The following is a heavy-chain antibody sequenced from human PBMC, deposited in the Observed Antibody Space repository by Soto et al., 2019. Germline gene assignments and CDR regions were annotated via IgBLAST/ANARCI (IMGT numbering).Heavy chain of an antibody. D-gene: IGHD6-19*01. CDR2: IVVGSGNT. CDR1: GFTFTSSA. V-gene: IGHV1-58*01. Sequence: SVKVSCKASGFTFTSSAVQWVRQARGQRLEWIGWIVVGSGNTNYAQKFQERVTITRDMSTSTAYMELSSLRSEDTAVYYCAADTLAGHYYYYYGMDVWGQGTTVTVSS. CDR3: AADTLAGHYYYYYGMDV. J-gene: IGHJ6*02.